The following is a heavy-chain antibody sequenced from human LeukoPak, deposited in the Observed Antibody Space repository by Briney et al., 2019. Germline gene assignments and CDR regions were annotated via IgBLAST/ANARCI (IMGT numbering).Heavy chain of an antibody. CDR1: GYTFTDNY. J-gene: IGHJ3*02. V-gene: IGHV1-2*02. CDR2: IIPNRGDT. CDR3: ARDIQGSPDAFDI. Sequence: ASVKVSCKASGYTFTDNYMHWVRQAPGQGFEWMGWIIPNRGDTYYAQKFQGRVTMTRDTTISTAYMELSRLRSDDTAVYYCARDIQGSPDAFDIWGQGTMLTVSS.